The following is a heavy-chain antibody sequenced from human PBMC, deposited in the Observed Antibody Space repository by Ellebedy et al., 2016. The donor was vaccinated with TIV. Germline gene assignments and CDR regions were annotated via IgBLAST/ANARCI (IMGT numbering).Heavy chain of an antibody. D-gene: IGHD2-2*01. CDR3: AKVAGDCSSASCYYDY. CDR1: GFTFSNYA. J-gene: IGHJ4*02. Sequence: GESLKISCAASGFTFSNYAMTWVRPAPGKGLEWVSTISGGGGSIYYADAVKGRFTISRDKSKNTLYLQLNSLRAEDTAVYYCAKVAGDCSSASCYYDYWGQGTLVTVSS. CDR2: ISGGGGSI. V-gene: IGHV3-23*01.